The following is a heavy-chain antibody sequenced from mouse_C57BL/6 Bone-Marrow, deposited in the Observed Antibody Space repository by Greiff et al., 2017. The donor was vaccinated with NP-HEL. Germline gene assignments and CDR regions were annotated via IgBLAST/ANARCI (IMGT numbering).Heavy chain of an antibody. V-gene: IGHV1-81*01. CDR2: IYPRSGNT. Sequence: QVQLQQSGAELARPGASVKLSCKASGYTFTSYGISWVKQRTGQGLDWIGEIYPRSGNTYYNEKFKGKATLTADKSSSTAYMELRSLTSEDSAVYFCARGATAQASFAYWGQGTLVTVSA. J-gene: IGHJ3*01. D-gene: IGHD3-2*02. CDR3: ARGATAQASFAY. CDR1: GYTFTSYG.